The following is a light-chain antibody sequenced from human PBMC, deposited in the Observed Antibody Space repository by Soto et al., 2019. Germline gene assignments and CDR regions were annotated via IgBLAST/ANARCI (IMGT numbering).Light chain of an antibody. CDR1: QIVGSY. J-gene: IGKJ3*01. V-gene: IGKV3-11*01. Sequence: EIVLTQAPATLSLSPGVRATLSCSASQIVGSYLAGYQQKPGQAPRLLIYDASNRATGNPARCSGSGSGTDFTLNSSSLEPDDFAVYYCQQRSNWPGFTFGPGTKVDIK. CDR3: QQRSNWPGFT. CDR2: DAS.